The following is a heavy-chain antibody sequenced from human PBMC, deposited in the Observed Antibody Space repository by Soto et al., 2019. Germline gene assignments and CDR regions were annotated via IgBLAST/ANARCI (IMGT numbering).Heavy chain of an antibody. CDR3: AKPPAAADYYYGMDV. J-gene: IGHJ6*02. V-gene: IGHV3-23*01. CDR1: GFTFSNYA. D-gene: IGHD6-13*01. Sequence: EVQLLESGGGLVQPGGSLRLSCAASGFTFSNYAMSWVRQAPGKGLEWVSAISGSDDSTYYADSVRGRFTISRDNSKNTLYLQMNSLRAEDTAVYYCAKPPAAADYYYGMDVWGQGTTVTVSS. CDR2: ISGSDDST.